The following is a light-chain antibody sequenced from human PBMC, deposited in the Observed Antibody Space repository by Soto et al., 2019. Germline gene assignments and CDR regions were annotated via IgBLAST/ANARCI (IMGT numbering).Light chain of an antibody. Sequence: QTVVTQEPSLTVSPGGTVTLPCGSSTGAVTSGHYPYWFQQKPGQAPRTLIYDTGYKHSWTPARFSGSLLGGNAALTLSGAQPEDEAEYYCLLSYSGARVFGGGTQLTVL. J-gene: IGLJ3*02. V-gene: IGLV7-46*01. CDR3: LLSYSGARV. CDR2: DTG. CDR1: TGAVTSGHY.